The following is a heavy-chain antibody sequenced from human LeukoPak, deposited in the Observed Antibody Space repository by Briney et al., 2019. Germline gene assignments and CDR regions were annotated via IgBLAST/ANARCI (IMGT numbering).Heavy chain of an antibody. CDR3: ARDGSGSYSFSDY. J-gene: IGHJ4*02. CDR2: ISSSGSTI. Sequence: GGSLRLPCAASGFTFSSYEMNWVRQAPGKGLEWVSYISSSGSTIYYADSVKGRFTISRDNAKNSLYLQMNSLRAEDTAVYYCARDGSGSYSFSDYWGQGTLVTVSS. V-gene: IGHV3-48*03. D-gene: IGHD3-10*01. CDR1: GFTFSSYE.